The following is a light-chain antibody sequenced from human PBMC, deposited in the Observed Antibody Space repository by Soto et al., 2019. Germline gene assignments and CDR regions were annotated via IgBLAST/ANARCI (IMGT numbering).Light chain of an antibody. V-gene: IGKV3D-20*02. J-gene: IGKJ5*01. CDR1: QSVSSNY. CDR2: GAS. CDR3: QQRSNWPPIT. Sequence: EIVLTQSPGTLSLSPGQRATLSCRASQSVSSNYLAWYQQKPGQAPRLLIHGASSRATDIPARFSGSGSGTDFTLTISSLEPEDFAVYYCQQRSNWPPITFGQGTRLEIK.